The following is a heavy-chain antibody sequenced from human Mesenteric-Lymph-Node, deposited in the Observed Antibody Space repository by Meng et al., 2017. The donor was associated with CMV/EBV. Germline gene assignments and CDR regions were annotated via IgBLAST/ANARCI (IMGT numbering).Heavy chain of an antibody. Sequence: GGSLRLSCAASGFTFSSYAMHWVRQAPGKGLEWVGRIKSKTDGGTTDYAAPVKGRFTISRDDSKNTLYLQMNSLKTEDTAVYYCAPSSGSVDYWGQGTLVTVSS. CDR2: IKSKTDGGTT. V-gene: IGHV3-15*01. CDR3: APSSGSVDY. J-gene: IGHJ4*02. D-gene: IGHD3-22*01. CDR1: GFTFSSYA.